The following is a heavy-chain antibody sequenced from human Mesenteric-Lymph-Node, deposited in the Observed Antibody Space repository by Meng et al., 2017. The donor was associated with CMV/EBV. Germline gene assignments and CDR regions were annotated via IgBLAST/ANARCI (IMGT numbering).Heavy chain of an antibody. D-gene: IGHD3-9*01. CDR2: INHSGST. V-gene: IGHV4-34*01. Sequence: QVQLHQWGAGLLKPSETLSVTCAVLGGSFSGYYWNWIRQSPEKGLEWIGEINHSGSTTYNPSFTSRIIISVDTSTNQISLNMSSVTAADTAVYYCARGSSYDILTGYFDYWGQGALVTVSS. CDR1: GGSFSGYY. J-gene: IGHJ4*02. CDR3: ARGSSYDILTGYFDY.